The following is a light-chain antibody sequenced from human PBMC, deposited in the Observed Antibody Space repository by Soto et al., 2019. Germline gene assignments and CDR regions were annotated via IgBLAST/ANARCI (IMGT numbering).Light chain of an antibody. CDR2: GAS. J-gene: IGKJ1*01. V-gene: IGKV3-15*01. CDR3: QQYNNWWT. Sequence: EIVLTQSPGTLSLSPGERATLSCRASQSVSNNYLAWYQQKPGQAPRLLISGASTRATGIPARFSGSGSGTEFTLTISSLQSEDFAVYYCQQYNNWWTFGQGTKVDIK. CDR1: QSVSNN.